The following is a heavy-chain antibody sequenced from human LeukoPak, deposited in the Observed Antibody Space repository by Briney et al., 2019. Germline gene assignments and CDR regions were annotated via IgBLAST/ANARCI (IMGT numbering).Heavy chain of an antibody. CDR2: IKADGSEK. D-gene: IGHD1-26*01. CDR1: GFTFSSYA. Sequence: GGSLRLSCAASGFTFSSYAMNWVRQPPGKGLEWVANIKADGSEKYYVDSVKGRFTISRDDAKRTVDLQMDNLRAEDTAIYYCAYRNNFEYWGQGALVTVSS. J-gene: IGHJ4*02. V-gene: IGHV3-7*05. CDR3: AYRNNFEY.